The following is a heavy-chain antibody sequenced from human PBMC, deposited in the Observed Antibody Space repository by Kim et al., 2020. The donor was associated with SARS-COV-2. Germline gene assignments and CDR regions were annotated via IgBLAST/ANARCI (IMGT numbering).Heavy chain of an antibody. Sequence: SVKVSCKASGGTFSSYAISWVRQAPGQGLEWMGGIIPIFGTANYAQKFQGRVTITADESTSTAYMELSSLRSEDTAVYYCAREKEVGYCSGGSCYEYYYYGMDVWGQGTTVTVSS. CDR1: GGTFSSYA. CDR3: AREKEVGYCSGGSCYEYYYYGMDV. CDR2: IIPIFGTA. J-gene: IGHJ6*02. V-gene: IGHV1-69*13. D-gene: IGHD2-15*01.